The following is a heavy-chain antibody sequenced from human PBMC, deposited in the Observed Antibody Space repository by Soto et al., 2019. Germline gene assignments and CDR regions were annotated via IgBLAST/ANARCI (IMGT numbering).Heavy chain of an antibody. CDR1: GYAFTTYG. V-gene: IGHV1-18*01. CDR3: ARGRYGDY. CDR2: ISAHNGNT. J-gene: IGHJ4*02. D-gene: IGHD1-1*01. Sequence: QVHLVQSGAEVKKPGASVKVSCKGSGYAFTTYGITWVRQAPGQGLEWMGWISAHNGNTNYAQKLQGRVTVTRDTSTRTAYMELRSLRSDYTAVYYCARGRYGDYWGQGALVTVSS.